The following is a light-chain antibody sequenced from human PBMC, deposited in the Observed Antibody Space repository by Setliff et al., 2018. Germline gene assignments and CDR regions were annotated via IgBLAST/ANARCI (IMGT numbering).Light chain of an antibody. CDR3: CSYAGTITFGV. CDR2: GVS. CDR1: SSDVGGYDL. Sequence: QSVLAQPASVSGSPGQSITISCTGTSSDVGGYDLVSWYQHHPGRAPKLIIYGVSERPLGVSNRFSGSKSGNTASLTVSGLQAEDEADYYCCSYAGTITFGVFGTGTKVNVL. V-gene: IGLV2-23*02. J-gene: IGLJ1*01.